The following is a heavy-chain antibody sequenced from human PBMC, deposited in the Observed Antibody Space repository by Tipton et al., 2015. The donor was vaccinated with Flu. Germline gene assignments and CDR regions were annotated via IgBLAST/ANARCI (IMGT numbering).Heavy chain of an antibody. V-gene: IGHV4-39*07. CDR3: AKGGRIGASWFGP. CDR2: IYYSGST. CDR1: GGSISSSSYY. J-gene: IGHJ5*02. Sequence: TLSLTCTVSGGSISSSSYYWGWIRQSPGKGLEWIGTIYYSGSTYNNPSLKSRVTISVDTSKNQFSLKLSSVTAADTAVYYCAKGGRIGASWFGPWGQGTLVRVSS. D-gene: IGHD3-16*01.